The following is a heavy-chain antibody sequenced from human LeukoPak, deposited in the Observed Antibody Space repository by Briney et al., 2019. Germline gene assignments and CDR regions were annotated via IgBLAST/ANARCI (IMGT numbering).Heavy chain of an antibody. D-gene: IGHD3-10*01. Sequence: ASVKVSCKSAGYTFTSYGISWVRQAPGQGLEWMGWITIYNGNTDYAQKLQGRVTMTTDTSTSTVYMELRSLRSDDTAVYYCARAVGSGSYRFDPWGQGTLVTVSS. CDR2: ITIYNGNT. CDR3: ARAVGSGSYRFDP. CDR1: GYTFTSYG. J-gene: IGHJ5*02. V-gene: IGHV1-18*01.